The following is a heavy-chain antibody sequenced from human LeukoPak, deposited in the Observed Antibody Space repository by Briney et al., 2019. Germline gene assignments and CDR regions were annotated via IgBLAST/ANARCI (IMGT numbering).Heavy chain of an antibody. CDR3: ARLTYYDSDGYAVLWWYFDL. CDR2: IYNNGRT. V-gene: IGHV4-59*08. Sequence: SETLSLTCTVSGGSIDNDYWTWIRQPPGKGLEWIGYIYNNGRTNYNPSLKSRLTISVDASKNKFSLRLSSVTAAGTAVYYCARLTYYDSDGYAVLWWYFDLWGRGTLVTVSS. D-gene: IGHD3-16*01. J-gene: IGHJ2*01. CDR1: GGSIDNDY.